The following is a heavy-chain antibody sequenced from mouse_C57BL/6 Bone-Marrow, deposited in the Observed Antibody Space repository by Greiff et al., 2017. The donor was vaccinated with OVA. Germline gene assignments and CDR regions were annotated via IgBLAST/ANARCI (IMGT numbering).Heavy chain of an antibody. Sequence: EVHLVESGAELVKPGASVKLSCTASGFTIKDYYMHWVKQRPEQGLEWIGRIDPEAGETEYAPKFQGKATITADTSSNTAYLQLSSLTSEDTAVYYCAREGYYVDYWGQGTTITVSA. CDR3: AREGYYVDY. CDR2: IDPEAGET. J-gene: IGHJ2*01. CDR1: GFTIKDYY. V-gene: IGHV14-2*01.